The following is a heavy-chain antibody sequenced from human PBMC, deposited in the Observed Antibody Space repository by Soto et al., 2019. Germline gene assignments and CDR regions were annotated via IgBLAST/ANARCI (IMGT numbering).Heavy chain of an antibody. D-gene: IGHD2-15*01. CDR3: ATAGGCVGGSCWSDF. V-gene: IGHV3-33*01. Sequence: QVQLVESGGGVVQPGMSLTLTCAASGFTFSGRGMHWARQAPGKGLEWLALIWYDGSRTYYADSVKGRFTISRDNSKYTLELQRSSLTADDTGIYCCATAGGCVGGSCWSDFWGQGTLLTGSS. CDR1: GFTFSGRG. J-gene: IGHJ4*02. CDR2: IWYDGSRT.